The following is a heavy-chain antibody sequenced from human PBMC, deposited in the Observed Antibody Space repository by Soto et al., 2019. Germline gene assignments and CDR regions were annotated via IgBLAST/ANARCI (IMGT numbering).Heavy chain of an antibody. V-gene: IGHV3-30-3*01. CDR2: ISDDGSNK. Sequence: QVQLLESGGGVVQPGRSLRLSGAASGFTCSSYDMHRVRPAPGKGLEWVAVISDDGSNKYYADSVKGRFTISRDNSKNQLYLQMNILSAEHTAVYYCARCWFAPWGQGTLVTVAS. J-gene: IGHJ5*02. CDR1: GFTCSSYD. CDR3: ARCWFAP.